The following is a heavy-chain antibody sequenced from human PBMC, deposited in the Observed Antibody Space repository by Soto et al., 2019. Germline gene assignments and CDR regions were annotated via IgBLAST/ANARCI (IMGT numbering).Heavy chain of an antibody. CDR2: ISYDGSNK. D-gene: IGHD1-1*01. V-gene: IGHV3-30*18. J-gene: IGHJ6*02. CDR3: AKFSSRNWSYGMDV. Sequence: GGSLRLSCAASGFTFSSYGMHWVRQAPGKGLEWVAVISYDGSNKYYADSVKGRFTISRDNSKNTLYLQMNSLRAEDTAVYYCAKFSSRNWSYGMDVWGQGTTVTVSS. CDR1: GFTFSSYG.